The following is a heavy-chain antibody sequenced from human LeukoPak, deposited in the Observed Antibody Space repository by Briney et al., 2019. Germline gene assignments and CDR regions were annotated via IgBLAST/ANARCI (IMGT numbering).Heavy chain of an antibody. D-gene: IGHD6-13*01. J-gene: IGHJ4*02. Sequence: GGSLRLSCAASGFTFSSYRMSWVRQTPGKGLEWLSYITQTGGTIYYADSVKGRFTISRDNAKNSLYLQMNSLRAEDTAVYYCASGGSGSSCPRDYWGQGTLVTVSS. CDR1: GFTFSSYR. V-gene: IGHV3-48*04. CDR3: ASGGSGSSCPRDY. CDR2: ITQTGGTI.